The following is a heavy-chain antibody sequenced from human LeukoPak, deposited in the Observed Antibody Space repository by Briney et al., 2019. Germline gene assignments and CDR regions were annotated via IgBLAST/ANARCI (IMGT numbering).Heavy chain of an antibody. J-gene: IGHJ4*02. CDR2: ISYDGSNK. CDR3: AKCDSGHSYGRGGYFDY. Sequence: GGSLRLSCAASGFTFSSYGMHWVRQAPGKGLEWVAVISYDGSNKYYADSVKGRFTISRDNSKNTLYLQMNSLRAEDTAVYYCAKCDSGHSYGRGGYFDYWGQGTLVTVSS. V-gene: IGHV3-30*18. D-gene: IGHD5-18*01. CDR1: GFTFSSYG.